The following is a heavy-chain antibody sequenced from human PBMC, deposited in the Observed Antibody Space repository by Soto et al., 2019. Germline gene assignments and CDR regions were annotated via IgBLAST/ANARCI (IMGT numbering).Heavy chain of an antibody. Sequence: GGPLRLSCAASGFTLSCYSMNWDRQASGKGLECISYIGSNSGTIYLADSVKGRFTISRDNAKNSLYLQMNSLRNDDTALYYCARAPSGYHWDFWGQGTLVTVSS. D-gene: IGHD3-22*01. V-gene: IGHV3-48*02. CDR2: IGSNSGTI. J-gene: IGHJ4*02. CDR1: GFTLSCYS. CDR3: ARAPSGYHWDF.